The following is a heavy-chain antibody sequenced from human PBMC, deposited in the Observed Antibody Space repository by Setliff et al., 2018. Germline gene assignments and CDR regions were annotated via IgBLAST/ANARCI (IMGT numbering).Heavy chain of an antibody. V-gene: IGHV1-46*01. J-gene: IGHJ3*02. CDR2: INPNSGRT. D-gene: IGHD3-22*01. CDR3: ARDVFPYHYEGAFDI. CDR1: GYTFTSHY. Sequence: ASVKVSCKASGYTFTSHYMHWVRQAPGLGLEWMGTINPNSGRTSYAQKFQGRVTMTRDTTTSTVYMDMSSLRSEDTAVYYCARDVFPYHYEGAFDIWGQGTWVTVSS.